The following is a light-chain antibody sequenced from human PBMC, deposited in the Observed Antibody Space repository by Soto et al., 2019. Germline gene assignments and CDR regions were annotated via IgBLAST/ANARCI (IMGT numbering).Light chain of an antibody. V-gene: IGKV3-15*01. CDR3: QQYNHWPLT. Sequence: EIVMTQSPATLFVSPGERATLSCGASQSVSSTLAWYQQKPGQATRLLIYGASTRATGIPARFSGSGSETEFTLTISNLQSEDVAVYYCQQYNHWPLTFGGGTKVELK. CDR2: GAS. J-gene: IGKJ4*01. CDR1: QSVSST.